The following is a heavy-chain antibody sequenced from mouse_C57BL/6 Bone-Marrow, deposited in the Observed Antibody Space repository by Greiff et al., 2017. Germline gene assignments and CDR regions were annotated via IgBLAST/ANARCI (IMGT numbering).Heavy chain of an antibody. CDR2: INPYNGGT. V-gene: IGHV1-19*01. Sequence: VQLQQSGPVLVKPGASVKMSCKASGYTFTDYYMNWVKQSHGKSLEWIGVINPYNGGTSYNQKFKGKATLTVDKSSSTAYMELNSLTSEDSAVYYCARKEVLRYYFDYWGQGTTLTVSS. D-gene: IGHD1-1*01. J-gene: IGHJ2*01. CDR1: GYTFTDYY. CDR3: ARKEVLRYYFDY.